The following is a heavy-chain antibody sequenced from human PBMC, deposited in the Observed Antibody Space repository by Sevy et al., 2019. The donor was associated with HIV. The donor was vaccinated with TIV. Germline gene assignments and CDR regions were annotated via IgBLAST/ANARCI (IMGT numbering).Heavy chain of an antibody. D-gene: IGHD3-16*01. J-gene: IGHJ4*02. Sequence: GGSLRLSCAASGLTFSNYAMSWVRLAPDKGLEWISAVSGGGGNIHNAASVQGRFTISRDNSKNTLYLHMISLTDGDTAVYYCAINLGDYVWGRYGFEYWGQGPPVTGSS. CDR1: GLTFSNYA. V-gene: IGHV3-23*01. CDR3: AINLGDYVWGRYGFEY. CDR2: VSGGGGNI.